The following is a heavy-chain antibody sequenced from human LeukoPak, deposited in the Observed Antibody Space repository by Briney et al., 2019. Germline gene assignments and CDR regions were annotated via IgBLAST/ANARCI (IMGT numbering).Heavy chain of an antibody. CDR3: ARGPKYYYDSSGYSSWYYYGMDV. CDR2: INHSGST. Sequence: SETLSLTCAVYGGSFSGYYWSWIRQPPGKGREWIGEINHSGSTNYNPSLKSRVTISVDKSKNQFSLKLSSVTAADTAVYYCARGPKYYYDSSGYSSWYYYGMDVWGQGTRSPSP. CDR1: GGSFSGYY. V-gene: IGHV4-34*01. D-gene: IGHD3-22*01. J-gene: IGHJ6*02.